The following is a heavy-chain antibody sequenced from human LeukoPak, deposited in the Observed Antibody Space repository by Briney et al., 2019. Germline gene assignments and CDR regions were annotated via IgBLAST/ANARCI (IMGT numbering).Heavy chain of an antibody. CDR3: ARHVSGRWFGDDYPYYADV. J-gene: IGHJ6*03. CDR1: GWSFSGYH. D-gene: IGHD3-10*01. Sequence: SETLSLTCAVYGWSFSGYHWSWIRQTPGKGLEWIGEIDPYGGSNYNPSLKSRVTISVDTSKNQFSLKLNSVTAADTALYYCARHVSGRWFGDDYPYYADVWGKGTTVTISS. CDR2: IDPYGGS. V-gene: IGHV4-34*01.